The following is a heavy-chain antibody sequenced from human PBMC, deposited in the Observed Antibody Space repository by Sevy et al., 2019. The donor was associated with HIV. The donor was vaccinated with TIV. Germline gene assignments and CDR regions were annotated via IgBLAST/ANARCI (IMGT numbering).Heavy chain of an antibody. CDR3: AKDLDIVIDYYYGMDV. CDR2: ISYDGSNK. Sequence: GGSLRLSCAASGFTFSSYGMHWVRQAPGKGLEWVAVISYDGSNKYYADSVKGRFTISRDNSKNTLYLQMNSLRAEDTAVYYCAKDLDIVIDYYYGMDVWGQWTTVTVSS. J-gene: IGHJ6*02. V-gene: IGHV3-30*18. CDR1: GFTFSSYG. D-gene: IGHD5-12*01.